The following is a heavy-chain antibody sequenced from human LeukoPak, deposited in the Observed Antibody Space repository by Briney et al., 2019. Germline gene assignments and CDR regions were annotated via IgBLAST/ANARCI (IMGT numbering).Heavy chain of an antibody. CDR2: ISSSSSYI. CDR1: GFTFSSYS. V-gene: IGHV3-21*01. D-gene: IGHD1-26*01. Sequence: GGSLRLSCAASGFTFSSYSMNWVRQAPGKGLEWVSSISSSSSYIYYADSVKGRFTISRDNAKNSLYLQMNSLRAEDTAVYYCARERSGSYFGPQDDAFDIWGQGTMVTVSS. CDR3: ARERSGSYFGPQDDAFDI. J-gene: IGHJ3*02.